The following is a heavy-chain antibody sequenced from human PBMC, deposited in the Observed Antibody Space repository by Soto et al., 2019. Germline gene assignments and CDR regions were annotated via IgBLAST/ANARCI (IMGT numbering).Heavy chain of an antibody. CDR1: GYSFSTYG. D-gene: IGHD3-3*01. CDR3: ARDRAFALLEWSPSDSYGMDV. Sequence: QVQLVQSAGEVKEPGASLQVACKASGYSFSTYGISWVRQAPGQGLEWMGWISTSNGYTNYAQKFQGRVSMTTDTSTNTAYMEVRSLRYDDTAFYFCARDRAFALLEWSPSDSYGMDVWGQGTSVTVSS. J-gene: IGHJ6*02. CDR2: ISTSNGYT. V-gene: IGHV1-18*01.